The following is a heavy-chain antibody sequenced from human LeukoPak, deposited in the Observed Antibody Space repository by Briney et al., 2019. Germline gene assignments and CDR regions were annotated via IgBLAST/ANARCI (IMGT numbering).Heavy chain of an antibody. D-gene: IGHD3-22*01. V-gene: IGHV3-48*04. CDR3: ARAGFYSSGYWFDP. J-gene: IGHJ5*02. CDR1: GFTFSSYS. Sequence: GGSLRLSCAASGFTFSSYSVNWVRQAPGKGLEWVSYISSSSSNIYYADSVKGRFTISRDNAKNSLYLQMNSLRAEDTAVYYCARAGFYSSGYWFDPWGQGTLVTVSS. CDR2: ISSSSSNI.